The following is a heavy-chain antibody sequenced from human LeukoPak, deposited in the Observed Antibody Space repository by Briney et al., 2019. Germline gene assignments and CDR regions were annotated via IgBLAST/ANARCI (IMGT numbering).Heavy chain of an antibody. Sequence: GRSLRLSCAASGFTFSSYGMHWVRQAPGKGLEWVAVIWYDGSNKYYADSVKGRFTISRDNSKNTLYLQMNSLRAEDTAVYYCARDGVATITHFDYWGQGTLVTVSS. CDR2: IWYDGSNK. CDR1: GFTFSSYG. V-gene: IGHV3-33*01. CDR3: ARDGVATITHFDY. J-gene: IGHJ4*02. D-gene: IGHD5-12*01.